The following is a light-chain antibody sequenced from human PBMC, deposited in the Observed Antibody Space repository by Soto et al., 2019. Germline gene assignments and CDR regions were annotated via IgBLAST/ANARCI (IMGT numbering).Light chain of an antibody. CDR1: PSVSSNY. CDR2: DSS. CDR3: QQYDSSPHT. V-gene: IGKV3-20*01. J-gene: IGKJ2*01. Sequence: IALSQSPGTLSLSTGERATLSCRASPSVSSNYLAWYQQKPGQAPRLLIYDSSSRATGIPDRFGGSGSGTDFSLTISRLEPEDFAVYYCQQYDSSPHTFGQGTKVDIK.